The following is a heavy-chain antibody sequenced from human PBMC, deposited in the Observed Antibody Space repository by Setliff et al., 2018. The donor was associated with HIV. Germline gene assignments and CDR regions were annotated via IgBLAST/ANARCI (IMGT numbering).Heavy chain of an antibody. J-gene: IGHJ4*02. Sequence: SQTLSLTCAISGDSVSSNTAAWNWVRQSPSRGLEWLGRTYYRSKWYNDYAVSVKGRITINPDTSKNQFSLNLSSVTAADTAVYYCARGGLGVVGAIDYWSQGTLVTVSS. CDR3: ARGGLGVVGAIDY. CDR2: TYYRSKWYN. D-gene: IGHD2-15*01. V-gene: IGHV6-1*01. CDR1: GDSVSSNTAA.